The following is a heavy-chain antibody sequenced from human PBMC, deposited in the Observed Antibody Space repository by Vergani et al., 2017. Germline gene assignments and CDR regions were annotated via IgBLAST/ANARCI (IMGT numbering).Heavy chain of an antibody. V-gene: IGHV4-34*01. J-gene: IGHJ3*02. Sequence: QVQLQQWGAGLLKPSETLSLTCAVYGGSFSGYYWSWIRQPPGKGLEWIGEINHSGSTNANPSLKRRVTISVDTSKNQLSLKLRSGTAADTAVYYCARRNRVGAGGGAVDIWGQGTMVTVSS. CDR1: GGSFSGYY. CDR2: INHSGST. D-gene: IGHD1-26*01. CDR3: ARRNRVGAGGGAVDI.